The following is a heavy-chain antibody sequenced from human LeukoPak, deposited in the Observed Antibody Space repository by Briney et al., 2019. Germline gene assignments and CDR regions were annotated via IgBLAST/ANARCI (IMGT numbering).Heavy chain of an antibody. CDR1: GGSISSSNW. Sequence: PSETLSLTCAVSGGSISSSNWWSWVRQPPGKGLEWIGEIYHSGSTNYNPSLKSRVTISVDKSKNQFSLKLSSVTAADTAVYYCASSPPLLWHAFDIWGQGTMVTVSS. J-gene: IGHJ3*02. V-gene: IGHV4-4*02. CDR2: IYHSGST. CDR3: ASSPPLLWHAFDI. D-gene: IGHD3-10*01.